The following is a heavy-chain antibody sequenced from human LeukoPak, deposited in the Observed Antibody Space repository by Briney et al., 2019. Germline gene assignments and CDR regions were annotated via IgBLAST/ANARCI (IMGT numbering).Heavy chain of an antibody. J-gene: IGHJ4*02. CDR2: MNPNSGNT. V-gene: IGHV1-8*01. CDR3: SRVNGQWLSSGDY. D-gene: IGHD6-19*01. CDR1: GYTFTSYD. Sequence: ASVKVSCKASGYTFTSYDINWVRQATGQGLEWMGWMNPNSGNTDYAQKFQGRVTMARNTSISTAYMELSSLRSEDTAVYYCSRVNGQWLSSGDYWGQGTMVTVSS.